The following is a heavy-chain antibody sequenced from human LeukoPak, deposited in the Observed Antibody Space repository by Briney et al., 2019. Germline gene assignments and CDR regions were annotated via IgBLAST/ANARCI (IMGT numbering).Heavy chain of an antibody. CDR1: GFTFNRYW. CDR3: ARVEASGYDYGAFDY. V-gene: IGHV3-7*01. Sequence: GGSLRLSCAASGFTFNRYWMSWVRQAPGKELQWVANIKQDGSAKYYVDSVKGRFTISRDNAKNSLYLQMNILRAEDTAVYYCARVEASGYDYGAFDYWGQGTLVTVSS. D-gene: IGHD5-12*01. CDR2: IKQDGSAK. J-gene: IGHJ4*02.